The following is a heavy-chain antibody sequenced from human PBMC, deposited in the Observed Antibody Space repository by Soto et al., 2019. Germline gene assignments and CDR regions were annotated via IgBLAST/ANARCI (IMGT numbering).Heavy chain of an antibody. Sequence: GGSXRLSCASSGFTCIIYSIHLFRHAPGKGLELVAVISYDGSNKYYADSVKGRFTISRDNSKNTLYLQMNSLRAEDTAVYYCAREQQMGQDDSFDQWGQGTLVNVSS. D-gene: IGHD6-13*01. CDR3: AREQQMGQDDSFDQ. V-gene: IGHV3-30-3*01. CDR1: GFTCIIYS. J-gene: IGHJ5*02. CDR2: ISYDGSNK.